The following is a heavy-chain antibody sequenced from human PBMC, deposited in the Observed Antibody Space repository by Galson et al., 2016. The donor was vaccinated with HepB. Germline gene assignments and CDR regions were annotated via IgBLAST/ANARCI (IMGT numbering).Heavy chain of an antibody. CDR3: ARHRPNYGDHGDY. D-gene: IGHD4-17*01. CDR2: VNPNDGST. J-gene: IGHJ4*02. V-gene: IGHV1-46*01. CDR1: GYIFTSYH. Sequence: SVKVSCKASGYIFTSYHIDWVRRAPGQGLEWMGIVNPNDGSTNYAQRFQGRVIMTRDTSTNTVYMELTILTSEDTAVYYCARHRPNYGDHGDYWGQGTLVIVSS.